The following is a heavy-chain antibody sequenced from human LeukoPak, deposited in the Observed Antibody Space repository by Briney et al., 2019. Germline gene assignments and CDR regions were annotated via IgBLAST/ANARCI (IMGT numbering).Heavy chain of an antibody. CDR2: INPGDSYI. J-gene: IGHJ4*02. V-gene: IGHV5-51*01. CDR1: GYSFSSYW. Sequence: GESLKISCKGSGYSFSSYWIGWVRQMPGKGLEWMGIINPGDSYIRYGPSFQGQITISVDKSIKTAYLQWGSLKASDTAMYYCARQGYGSGSYPLDYWGQGTLVTVSS. CDR3: ARQGYGSGSYPLDY. D-gene: IGHD3-10*01.